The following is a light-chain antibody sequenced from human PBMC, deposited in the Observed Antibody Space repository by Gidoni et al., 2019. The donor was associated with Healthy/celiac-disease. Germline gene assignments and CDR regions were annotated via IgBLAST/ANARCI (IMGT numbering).Light chain of an antibody. CDR3: QQYGSSPWT. V-gene: IGKV3-20*01. CDR2: GAS. J-gene: IGKJ1*01. Sequence: ETVLTQSPGTLPLSPGERATLSCRASQSVSSSYLAWYQQKPGQAPRLLIYGASSRATGIPDRFSGSGSGTDFTLTISRLEPEDFAVYYCQQYGSSPWTFGQXTKVEIK. CDR1: QSVSSSY.